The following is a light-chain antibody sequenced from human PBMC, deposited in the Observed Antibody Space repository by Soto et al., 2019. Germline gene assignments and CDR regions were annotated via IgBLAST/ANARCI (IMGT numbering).Light chain of an antibody. CDR1: ESISNN. Sequence: DIQMTQSPSTLSASVGDRVTITCRASESISNNLAWYQQKPGKAPKLLMYKASTLDSGVPSRFSGSGSGTEFTLTISSLQPDDFATYYCQQYDSYRTFGQGTKVDIK. CDR3: QQYDSYRT. CDR2: KAS. V-gene: IGKV1-5*03. J-gene: IGKJ1*01.